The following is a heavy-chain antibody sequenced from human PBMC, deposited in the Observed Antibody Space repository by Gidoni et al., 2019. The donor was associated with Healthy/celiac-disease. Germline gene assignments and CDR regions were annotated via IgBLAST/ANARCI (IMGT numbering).Heavy chain of an antibody. Sequence: EVQRVESGGGLVKPGGSLRLSCAASGFTFSSYSMDWVRQAPGKGLEWVSSISSSSSYIYYADSVKGRFTISRDNAKNSLYLQMNSLRAEDTAVYYCARWQDWGFDYWGQGTLVTVSS. CDR3: ARWQDWGFDY. D-gene: IGHD7-27*01. CDR1: GFTFSSYS. V-gene: IGHV3-21*01. CDR2: ISSSSSYI. J-gene: IGHJ4*02.